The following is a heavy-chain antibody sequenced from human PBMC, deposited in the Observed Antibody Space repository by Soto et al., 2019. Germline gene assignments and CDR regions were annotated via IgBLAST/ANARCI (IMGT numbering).Heavy chain of an antibody. Sequence: GGSLRLSCAASDFIFLDYAMTWVRQAPGKGLEWVSTISRDGSNTHYADSVKGRFAISRDNSKKTLYLEMSSLRGEDTAFYYCTKDPSTGYADHWGQGTLVTVSS. CDR2: ISRDGSNT. CDR1: DFIFLDYA. CDR3: TKDPSTGYADH. V-gene: IGHV3-23*01. J-gene: IGHJ4*02. D-gene: IGHD3-9*01.